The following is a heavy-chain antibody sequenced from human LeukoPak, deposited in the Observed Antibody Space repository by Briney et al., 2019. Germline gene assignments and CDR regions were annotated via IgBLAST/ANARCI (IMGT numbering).Heavy chain of an antibody. CDR1: GGTFSSYT. J-gene: IGHJ4*02. Sequence: GASVKVSCKASGGTFSSYTISWGRQAPGQGLEWRGRIIPILGIANYAQKFQGRVTITADKSTSTAYMELSSLRSEDTAVYYCARSMTLYDSSGYYYDWGQGTLVTVSS. CDR3: ARSMTLYDSSGYYYD. CDR2: IIPILGIA. D-gene: IGHD3-22*01. V-gene: IGHV1-69*02.